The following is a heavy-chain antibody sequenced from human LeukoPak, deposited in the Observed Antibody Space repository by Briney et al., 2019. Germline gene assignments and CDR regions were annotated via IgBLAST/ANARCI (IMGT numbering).Heavy chain of an antibody. D-gene: IGHD3-10*01. CDR2: ISSNGGST. Sequence: GGSLRLSCAASGFTFSSYAMHWVRQAPGKGLEYVSAISSNGGSTYYANSVKGRFTISRDNSKNTLYLQMGSLRAEDMAVYYCARESGSGSYYDYWGQGTLVTVSS. CDR3: ARESGSGSYYDY. J-gene: IGHJ4*02. CDR1: GFTFSSYA. V-gene: IGHV3-64*01.